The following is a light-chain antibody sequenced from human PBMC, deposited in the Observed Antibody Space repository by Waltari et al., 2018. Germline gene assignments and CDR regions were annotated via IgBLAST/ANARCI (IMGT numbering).Light chain of an antibody. Sequence: QSALTQPASVSGSPGQSITISCTGTSSDVGGYNFVSWYQQHPGKAPKLIIYDVTNRPSGVSTRFSGSKSGNTASLTISGLQTEDKADYYCSSYTTSSTRVFGGGTKLTVL. CDR2: DVT. V-gene: IGLV2-14*03. CDR3: SSYTTSSTRV. J-gene: IGLJ3*02. CDR1: SSDVGGYNF.